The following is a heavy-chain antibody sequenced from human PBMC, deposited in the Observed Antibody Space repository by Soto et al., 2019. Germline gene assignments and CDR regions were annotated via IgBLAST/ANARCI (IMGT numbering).Heavy chain of an antibody. D-gene: IGHD3-22*01. J-gene: IGHJ4*02. CDR2: VYNSGST. CDR1: GGSISSNY. CDR3: ARHLASSGYPEGFDY. V-gene: IGHV4-59*08. Sequence: ASETLSLTCTVSGGSISSNYWTWIRQPPGKGLEWIGYVYNSGSTNYNPSLKSRVTISEDTSKSQFSLKVNSMTAADTAVYYCARHLASSGYPEGFDYWGQGTLVTVSS.